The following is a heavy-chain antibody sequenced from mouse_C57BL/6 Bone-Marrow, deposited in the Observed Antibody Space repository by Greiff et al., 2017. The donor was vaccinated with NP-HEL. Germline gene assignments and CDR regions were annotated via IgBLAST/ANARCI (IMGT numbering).Heavy chain of an antibody. J-gene: IGHJ4*01. D-gene: IGHD2-3*01. Sequence: VQLQQSGAELVKPGASVKISCKASGYAFSSYWMNWVKQRPGKGLEWIGQIYPGDGDTNYNGKFKGKATLTADKSSSTAYMQLSSLTSEDSAVYFCARRGRADGYYLYYYAMDYWGQGTSVTVSS. CDR3: ARRGRADGYYLYYYAMDY. CDR2: IYPGDGDT. CDR1: GYAFSSYW. V-gene: IGHV1-80*01.